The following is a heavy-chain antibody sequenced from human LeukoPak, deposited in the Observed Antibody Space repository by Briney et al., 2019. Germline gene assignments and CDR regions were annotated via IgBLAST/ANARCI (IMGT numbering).Heavy chain of an antibody. V-gene: IGHV1-69*06. J-gene: IGHJ4*02. CDR3: GSRGSSPFFGTMIAPRTHWYFDY. Sequence: SVKVSCKASGGTFSSYAISWVRQAPGQGLEWMGGIIPIFGTANYAQKFQGRVTLTADKSTSTAYMELSSLRAEDTAVYYCGSRGSSPFFGTMIAPRTHWYFDYWGEGALVTVSS. CDR2: IIPIFGTA. D-gene: IGHD3-22*01. CDR1: GGTFSSYA.